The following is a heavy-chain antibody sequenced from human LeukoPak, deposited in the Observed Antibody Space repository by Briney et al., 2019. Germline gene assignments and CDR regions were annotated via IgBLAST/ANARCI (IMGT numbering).Heavy chain of an antibody. CDR1: GGTFSSYA. V-gene: IGHV1-69*04. Sequence: ASVKVSCKASGGTFSSYAISWVRQAPGQGLEWVGRIIPILGIANYAQKFQGRVTITADKSTSTAYMELSSLRSEDTGVYYCARDHFGYGFDYWGQGTLVTVSS. CDR2: IIPILGIA. CDR3: ARDHFGYGFDY. D-gene: IGHD5-12*01. J-gene: IGHJ4*02.